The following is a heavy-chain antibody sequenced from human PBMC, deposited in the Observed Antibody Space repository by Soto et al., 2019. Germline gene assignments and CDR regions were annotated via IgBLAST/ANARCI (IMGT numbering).Heavy chain of an antibody. J-gene: IGHJ6*02. CDR1: GGTFSSYA. CDR3: AGGGTVRGVMDYYYYGMDV. D-gene: IGHD3-10*01. V-gene: IGHV1-69*12. Sequence: QVQLVQSGAEVKKPGSSVKVSCKASGGTFSSYAISWVRQAPGQGLEWMGGIIPIFGTANYAQKFQGRVTITAEESTSTAYMELSSLRSEDTAVYYCAGGGTVRGVMDYYYYGMDVWGQGTTVTVSS. CDR2: IIPIFGTA.